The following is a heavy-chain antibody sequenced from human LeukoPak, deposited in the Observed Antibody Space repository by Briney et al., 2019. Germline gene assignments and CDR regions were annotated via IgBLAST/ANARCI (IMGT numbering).Heavy chain of an antibody. J-gene: IGHJ5*02. CDR2: ISGSGGGT. D-gene: IGHD2-15*01. CDR1: GFTFSSYA. CDR3: AIGYCSGGSCYSQNWFDP. V-gene: IGHV3-23*01. Sequence: PGGSLRLSCAASGFTFSSYAMSWVRQAPGKGREWVSAISGSGGGTYYADSVKGRFTISRDNSKNTLYLQMNSLRAEDTAVYYCAIGYCSGGSCYSQNWFDPWGQGTLVTVSS.